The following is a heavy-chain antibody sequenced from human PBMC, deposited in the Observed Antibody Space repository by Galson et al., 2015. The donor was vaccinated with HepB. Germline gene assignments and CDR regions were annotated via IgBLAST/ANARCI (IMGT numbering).Heavy chain of an antibody. CDR2: INEDGSQK. Sequence: SLRLSCAASGFTFSTSWMTWVRQAPGKGLEWVATINEDGSQKYYVDSVKGRFTISRDNAEYSLYLQMNSLRVKDTAVYYCARDRRHIVTVPAPDVWGQGTLVTVSS. CDR1: GFTFSTSW. V-gene: IGHV3-7*01. J-gene: IGHJ3*01. D-gene: IGHD2-2*01. CDR3: ARDRRHIVTVPAPDV.